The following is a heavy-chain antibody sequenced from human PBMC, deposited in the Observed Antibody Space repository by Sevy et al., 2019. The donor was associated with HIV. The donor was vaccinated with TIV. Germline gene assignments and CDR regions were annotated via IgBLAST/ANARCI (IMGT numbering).Heavy chain of an antibody. CDR2: IIPSVGIA. Sequence: ASVKVSCKASGGTLNNYGMNWVRQAPGQGLDWMGGIIPSVGIASYAQKIQGRAAITADESTSTIYLEVGRLRSDDTAVYFCASVRPCGGDYYFFDSWGQGTLVTVSS. D-gene: IGHD2-21*02. V-gene: IGHV1-69*10. J-gene: IGHJ4*02. CDR3: ASVRPCGGDYYFFDS. CDR1: GGTLNNYG.